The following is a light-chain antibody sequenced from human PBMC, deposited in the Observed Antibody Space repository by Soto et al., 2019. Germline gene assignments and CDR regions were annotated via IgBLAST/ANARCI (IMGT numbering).Light chain of an antibody. CDR3: QQRAIWRGVT. CDR2: DAS. V-gene: IGKV3-11*01. Sequence: EIVMTQSPATLPVSPGERATLSCRASQSISNSLAWYQQNPGQAPSLLIFDASKRATGIPARFSGSGSGTDFTLTITSLEPEDFAVYYCQQRAIWRGVTFGPGTKVDI. J-gene: IGKJ3*01. CDR1: QSISNS.